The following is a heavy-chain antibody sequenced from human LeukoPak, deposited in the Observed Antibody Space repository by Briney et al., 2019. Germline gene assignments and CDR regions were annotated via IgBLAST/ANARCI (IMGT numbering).Heavy chain of an antibody. CDR2: INHRGSI. D-gene: IGHD3-10*01. CDR1: GGSFSGYY. Sequence: SETLSLTCAVYGGSFSGYYWSWIRQPPGKGLEWIGEINHRGSINYNPSLKSRATISVDTSKNQFSLKLSSVTAADTAVYYCARAPMYYYGSGRFVDSWGQGTLVTVSS. CDR3: ARAPMYYYGSGRFVDS. V-gene: IGHV4-34*01. J-gene: IGHJ4*02.